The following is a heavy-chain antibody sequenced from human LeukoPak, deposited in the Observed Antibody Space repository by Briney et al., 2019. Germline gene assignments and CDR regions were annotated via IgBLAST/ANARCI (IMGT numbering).Heavy chain of an antibody. CDR3: ARARGSGWYYFDY. Sequence: QVQLQESGPGLVKPSQTLSLTCTVSGGSISSGSYYWSWIRHPAGKGLEWIGRIYTSGSTNYNPSLKSRVTISVDTSKNQFSLKLSSVTAADTAVYYCARARGSGWYYFDYWGQGTLVTVSS. V-gene: IGHV4-61*02. CDR1: GGSISSGSYY. J-gene: IGHJ4*02. CDR2: IYTSGST. D-gene: IGHD6-19*01.